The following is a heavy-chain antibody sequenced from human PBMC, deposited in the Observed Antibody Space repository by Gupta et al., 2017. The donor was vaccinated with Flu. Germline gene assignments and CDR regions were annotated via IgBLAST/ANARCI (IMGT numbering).Heavy chain of an antibody. CDR2: ISSDGRST. D-gene: IGHD3-3*01. J-gene: IGHJ6*02. CDR1: RFTFSTYW. V-gene: IGHV3-74*01. CDR3: VRYRFLDHWYYFGMDV. Sequence: VQRVASGGGLVQPGGSLRLPCDASRFTFSTYWMHWVRQAPGKGLVWMSRISSDGRSTSYADSVKGRFTISRDNAKNTLYLQMNSLRAEDTAVYYCVRYRFLDHWYYFGMDVWGQGTTVIVSS.